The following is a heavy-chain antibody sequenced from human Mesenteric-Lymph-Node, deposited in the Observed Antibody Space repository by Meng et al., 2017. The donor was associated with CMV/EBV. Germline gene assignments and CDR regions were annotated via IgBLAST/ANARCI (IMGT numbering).Heavy chain of an antibody. V-gene: IGHV3-7*01. D-gene: IGHD2-2*01. CDR1: GFTFSRFW. J-gene: IGHJ6*02. CDR3: ARESAYGMDV. CDR2: IKEDGSER. Sequence: GESLKISCAASGFTFSRFWMTWVRQAPGKGLEWVANIKEDGSERSHVDSVKGRFTISRDNAKNSLYLQMNSLRAEDTAVYYCARESAYGMDVWGQGTTVTVSS.